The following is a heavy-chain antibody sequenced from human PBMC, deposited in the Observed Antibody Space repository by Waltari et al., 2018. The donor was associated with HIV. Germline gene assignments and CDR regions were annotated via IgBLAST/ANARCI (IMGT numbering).Heavy chain of an antibody. Sequence: VQLVKSGAEMRKPGASVKVSCRASGYTFSAYTIRRARQAPGQGLEWMGWISSYNGNTNCAQKFQGRVNMTTDTSTSTAHMELRSLRSDDTAVYYCARGVSIVRGVMIRGHMDVWGQGTTVTVSS. J-gene: IGHJ6*02. D-gene: IGHD3-10*01. CDR3: ARGVSIVRGVMIRGHMDV. CDR1: GYTFSAYT. CDR2: ISSYNGNT. V-gene: IGHV1-18*01.